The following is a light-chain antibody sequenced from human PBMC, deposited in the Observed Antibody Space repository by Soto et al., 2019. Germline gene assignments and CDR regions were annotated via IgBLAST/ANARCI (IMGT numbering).Light chain of an antibody. V-gene: IGLV2-8*01. CDR2: EVT. CDR3: SSYAGSSVV. CDR1: STDVGGYNH. J-gene: IGLJ2*01. Sequence: QSALTQPPSASGSPGQSVTISCTGTSTDVGGYNHVSWYQQHPGKAPKLLIFEVTKRPSGVPDRFSGSKSGNTASLTVSGLQAEDEADYYCSSYAGSSVVFGGGTKLTVL.